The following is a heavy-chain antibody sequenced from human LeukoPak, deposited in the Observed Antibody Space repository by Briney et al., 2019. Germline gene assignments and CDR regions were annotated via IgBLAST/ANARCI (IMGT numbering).Heavy chain of an antibody. CDR1: GYTFTSHD. CDR3: ARGVWESSGPCYFDY. Sequence: GASVKVSCTASGYTFTSHDINWVRQATGQGLEWMGWMNPNSGNTGYAQKFQGRVTITRNTSIRTAYMELSSLRSEDSAVYYCARGVWESSGPCYFDYWGQGTLVTVSS. J-gene: IGHJ4*02. V-gene: IGHV1-8*03. D-gene: IGHD3-22*01. CDR2: MNPNSGNT.